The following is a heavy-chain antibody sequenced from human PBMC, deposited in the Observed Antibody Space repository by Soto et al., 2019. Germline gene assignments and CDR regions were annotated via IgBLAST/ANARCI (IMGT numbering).Heavy chain of an antibody. J-gene: IGHJ6*02. Sequence: ASVKVSCKASGYSFTDYHIHWVRQAPGQGLEWLGRINPKSGGTSTAQKFQGWVTMTTDTSISTASMEPTRLTSDDTAIYYCARGDSTDCSNGVCSFFYNHDMDVWGQGTTVTVAS. V-gene: IGHV1-2*04. D-gene: IGHD2-8*01. CDR1: GYSFTDYH. CDR2: INPKSGGT. CDR3: ARGDSTDCSNGVCSFFYNHDMDV.